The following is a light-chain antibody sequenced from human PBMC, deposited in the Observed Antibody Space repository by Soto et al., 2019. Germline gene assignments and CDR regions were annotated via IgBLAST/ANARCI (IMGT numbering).Light chain of an antibody. CDR1: SGHSTYI. V-gene: IGLV4-60*03. CDR2: LEGSGSY. Sequence: QAVVTQSSSASASLGSSVKLTCTLTSGHSTYIIAWHQQQPGKAPRYLMRLEGSGSYNKGSGVPDRFSGSSSGADRYLTISNLQSEDESDYYCETWDSNTHGLFGGGTKLTVL. CDR3: ETWDSNTHGL. J-gene: IGLJ2*01.